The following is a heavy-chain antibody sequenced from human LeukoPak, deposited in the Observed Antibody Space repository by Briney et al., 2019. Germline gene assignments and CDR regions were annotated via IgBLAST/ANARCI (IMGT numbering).Heavy chain of an antibody. Sequence: GGSLRLSCVTSGFTFSNYYMTWIRQAPGKGLEWVSYISGTGNSKYYADSVKGRFTISRDNAKNSLYLQMSSLRAEDTAVYYCARDYSGSEYFFDYWGQGSLVTVSS. J-gene: IGHJ4*02. D-gene: IGHD1-26*01. CDR1: GFTFSNYY. CDR2: ISGTGNSK. V-gene: IGHV3-11*01. CDR3: ARDYSGSEYFFDY.